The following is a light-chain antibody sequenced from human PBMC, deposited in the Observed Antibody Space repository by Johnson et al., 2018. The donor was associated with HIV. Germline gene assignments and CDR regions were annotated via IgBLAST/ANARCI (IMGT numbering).Light chain of an antibody. J-gene: IGLJ1*01. CDR2: ENN. V-gene: IGLV1-51*02. CDR3: GTWDSSLSAGCYV. Sequence: QSVLTQPPSVSAAPVQKVTISCSGSSSNIGNNYVSWYQQLPGTAPKLLIYENNKRPSGIPDRFSGSKSGTSATLGITGLQTGDEADYYCGTWDSSLSAGCYVFGTGTKVTVL. CDR1: SSNIGNNY.